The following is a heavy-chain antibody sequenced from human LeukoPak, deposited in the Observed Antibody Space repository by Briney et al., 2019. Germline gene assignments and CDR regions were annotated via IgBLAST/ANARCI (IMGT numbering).Heavy chain of an antibody. V-gene: IGHV4-59*01. CDR2: IYYSGST. J-gene: IGHJ4*02. CDR1: GGSLSSYY. D-gene: IGHD3-22*01. Sequence: SETLSLTCTVFGGSLSSYYWSWVRQPPGKGLEWIGYIYYSGSTNYNPSLKSRVTISVDTSKNQFSLKLSSVTAADTAVYYCARAYYDSSGYNDYWGQGTLVTVSS. CDR3: ARAYYDSSGYNDY.